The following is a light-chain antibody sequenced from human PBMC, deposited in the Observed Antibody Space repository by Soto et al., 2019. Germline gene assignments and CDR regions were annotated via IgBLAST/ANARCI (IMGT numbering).Light chain of an antibody. V-gene: IGKV3-11*01. CDR2: DAS. CDR3: QQRSNWPIT. Sequence: EIGLTQFPATLSLSPGGRATLSCRASQSVSSYLAWYQQKPGQAPRLLIYDASNRATGIPARFSGSGSGTDFTLTISSLEPEDFAVYYCQQRSNWPITFGQGTRLEIK. J-gene: IGKJ5*01. CDR1: QSVSSY.